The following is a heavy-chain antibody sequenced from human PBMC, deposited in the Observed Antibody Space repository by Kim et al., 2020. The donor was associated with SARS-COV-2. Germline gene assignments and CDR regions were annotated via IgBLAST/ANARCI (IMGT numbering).Heavy chain of an antibody. D-gene: IGHD2-15*01. CDR3: AVNRPGRGQRRHYYGMDV. J-gene: IGHJ6*02. CDR2: IYYSGST. CDR1: GGSISSGGYY. Sequence: SETLSLTCTVSGGSISSGGYYWSWIRQHPGKGLEWIGYIYYSGSTYYNPSLKSRVTISVDTSKNQFSLKLSSVTAADTAVYYCAVNRPGRGQRRHYYGMDVWGQGTTVTVSS. V-gene: IGHV4-31*03.